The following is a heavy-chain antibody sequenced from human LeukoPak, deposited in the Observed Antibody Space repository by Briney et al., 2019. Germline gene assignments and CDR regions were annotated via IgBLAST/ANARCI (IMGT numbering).Heavy chain of an antibody. D-gene: IGHD6-19*01. CDR1: GYSISSGYY. J-gene: IGHJ4*02. V-gene: IGHV4-38-2*02. CDR3: ARGMYSSGWSPFDY. Sequence: SETLSLTCTVSGYSISSGYYWGWIRQPPGKGLEWIGSIYHSGSTYYNPSLKSRVTISVDTSKNQFSLKLSSVTAADTAVYYCARGMYSSGWSPFDYWGQGTLVTVS. CDR2: IYHSGST.